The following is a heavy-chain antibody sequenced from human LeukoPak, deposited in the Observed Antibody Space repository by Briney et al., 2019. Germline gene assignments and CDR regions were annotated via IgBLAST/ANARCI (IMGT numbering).Heavy chain of an antibody. V-gene: IGHV3-74*03. CDR1: GFTLSNYW. CDR3: VRSVAVTFDP. D-gene: IGHD6-19*01. J-gene: IGHJ5*02. CDR2: INGDESRT. Sequence: GGSLRLSCAASGFTLSNYWMHWVRQAPGKGLVWVSCINGDESRTKYADSVKGRFTISRDNARNTLFLQMNSLRAEDTAVYYCVRSVAVTFDPWGQGTLVTVSS.